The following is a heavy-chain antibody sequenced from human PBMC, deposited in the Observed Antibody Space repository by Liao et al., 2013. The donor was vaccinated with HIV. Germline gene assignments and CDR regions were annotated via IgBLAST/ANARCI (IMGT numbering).Heavy chain of an antibody. V-gene: IGHV4-61*02. CDR3: ARDYREYCSSTSCYGRAYFQQ. D-gene: IGHD2-2*01. CDR2: IFTSGNA. J-gene: IGHJ1*01. CDR1: GGSISSGNYY. Sequence: QVQLQESGPGLVKPSQTLSLTCTVSGGSISSGNYYWSWIRQPAGKGLEWIGRIFTSGNANYNPSLESRVTISIETSKNQFSLKLTSVTAADTAVYYCARDYREYCSSTSCYGRAYFQQWGQGTLVTVSS.